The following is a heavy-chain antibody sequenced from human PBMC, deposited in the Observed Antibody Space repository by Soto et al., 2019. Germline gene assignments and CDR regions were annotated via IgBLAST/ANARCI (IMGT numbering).Heavy chain of an antibody. CDR2: IYHSGST. CDR1: GGSISSGGYS. Sequence: SETLSLTCAVSGGSISSGGYSWSWIRQPPGKGLEWIGYIYHSGSTYYNPSLKSRVTISVDRSKNQFSLKLSSVTAADTAVYYCARVLRTGYYYYYGMDVWGQGTTVTVSS. D-gene: IGHD4-17*01. V-gene: IGHV4-30-2*01. CDR3: ARVLRTGYYYYYGMDV. J-gene: IGHJ6*02.